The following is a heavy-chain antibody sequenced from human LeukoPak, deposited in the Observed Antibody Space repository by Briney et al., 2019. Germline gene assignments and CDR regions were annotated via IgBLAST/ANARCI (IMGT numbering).Heavy chain of an antibody. CDR2: IVPSGNT. D-gene: IGHD6-13*01. CDR1: GGSISRYY. CDR3: ANEGAAPGPDFDY. J-gene: IGHJ4*02. V-gene: IGHV4-4*07. Sequence: SETLSLTCTVSGGSISRYYWSWIRQPAGKGLEWIGRIVPSGNTNYNPSLKSRVTMSVDTSKNQFSLKLSSVTAADTAVYYCANEGAAPGPDFDYWGQGTLVTVSS.